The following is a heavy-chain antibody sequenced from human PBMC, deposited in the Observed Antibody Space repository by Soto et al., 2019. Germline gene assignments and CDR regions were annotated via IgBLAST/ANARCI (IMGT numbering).Heavy chain of an antibody. CDR1: GFSLSTGGMG. J-gene: IGHJ6*02. CDR3: VHSLCGGDCLRSYASHYYYGMDV. V-gene: IGHV2-5*02. Sequence: QITLKESGPTLVKPTQTLTLTCTFSGFSLSTGGMGVGWIRQPPGKALEWLALIYWDDDKRYSPSLKSRLTITKDTSKNQVVLTLTNMDPVDTGTYYCVHSLCGGDCLRSYASHYYYGMDVWGQGTTVTVSS. CDR2: IYWDDDK. D-gene: IGHD2-21*02.